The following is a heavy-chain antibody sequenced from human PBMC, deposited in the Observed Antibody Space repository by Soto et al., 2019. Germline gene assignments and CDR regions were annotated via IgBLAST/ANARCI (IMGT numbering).Heavy chain of an antibody. V-gene: IGHV3-30-3*01. CDR3: ARDQTGITTTGGGRIDH. D-gene: IGHD1-20*01. Sequence: GGSLRLSCAASGFTFSTHAMHWVRQAPGKGLECVAIVSFDGSNKYYADSAKGRFTISRDNSKNTLYLQMSGLTPEDTAVYYCARDQTGITTTGGGRIDHWGQGTLVTVSS. CDR2: VSFDGSNK. CDR1: GFTFSTHA. J-gene: IGHJ4*02.